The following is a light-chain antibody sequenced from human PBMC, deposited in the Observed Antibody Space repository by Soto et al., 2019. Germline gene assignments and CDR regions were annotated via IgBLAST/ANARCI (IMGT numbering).Light chain of an antibody. CDR3: LQHNSYPPT. CDR2: AAY. CDR1: QGIGSD. J-gene: IGKJ4*01. Sequence: IQMTQSPSSLSASVGARVTITCRASQGIGSDLGWYQQKPGKAPKRLIYAAYNLQSGDPSRFSGSGSGTEFTLTISSLQPEDFATYYCLQHNSYPPTFGGGTKVEIK. V-gene: IGKV1-17*01.